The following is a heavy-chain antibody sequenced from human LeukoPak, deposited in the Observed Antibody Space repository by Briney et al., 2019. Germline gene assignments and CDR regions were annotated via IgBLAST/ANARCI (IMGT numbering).Heavy chain of an antibody. CDR2: ISSSSSTI. CDR1: GFTFSSYS. V-gene: IGHV3-48*01. J-gene: IGHJ6*03. CDR3: ARGADYMDV. Sequence: GGSLRLSCAASGFTFSSYSMNWVRQAPGKGLEWVSYISSSSSTIYYADSVKGRFTISRDNAKNSLYLQMNGLRAEDTAVYYCARGADYMDVWGKGTTVTVSS.